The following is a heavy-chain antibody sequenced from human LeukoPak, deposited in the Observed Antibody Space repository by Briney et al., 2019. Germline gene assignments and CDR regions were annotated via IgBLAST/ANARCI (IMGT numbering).Heavy chain of an antibody. CDR2: IKQDGSKK. CDR3: TRVGYIDEGIDY. Sequence: GGSLRLSCAASGFTFRSYGMHWVRQAPGKGLEWVANIKQDGSKKSYVDSVKGRFTISRDNAKNSLYLQMNSLRAEDTAIYYCTRVGYIDEGIDYWGQGTLVTVSS. V-gene: IGHV3-7*04. J-gene: IGHJ4*02. D-gene: IGHD5-24*01. CDR1: GFTFRSYG.